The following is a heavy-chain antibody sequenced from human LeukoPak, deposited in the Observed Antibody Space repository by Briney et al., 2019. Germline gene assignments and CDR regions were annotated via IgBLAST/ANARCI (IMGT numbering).Heavy chain of an antibody. V-gene: IGHV4-39*07. J-gene: IGHJ4*02. Sequence: SETLSLTCTASGGSISSNIYYWDWIRQPPGKGLEWIGSIHYSGSTYYNPSLKSRVTISIDTSKNQFSLRLSSVTAADTAVYYCASSDYYDSSGYFRGRRSFDYWGQGTLVTVSS. CDR2: IHYSGST. CDR1: GGSISSNIYY. CDR3: ASSDYYDSSGYFRGRRSFDY. D-gene: IGHD3-22*01.